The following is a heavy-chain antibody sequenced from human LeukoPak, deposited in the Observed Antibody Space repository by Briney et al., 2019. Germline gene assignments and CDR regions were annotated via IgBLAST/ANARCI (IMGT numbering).Heavy chain of an antibody. Sequence: GGSLRLSCAASGFTFDDYTMHWVRQAPGKGLVWVSRINSDGSSTSYADSVKGRFTISRDNAKNTLYLQMNSLRAEDTAVYYCARVQLLWFGDITGGVDYWGQGTLVTVSS. D-gene: IGHD3-10*01. CDR3: ARVQLLWFGDITGGVDY. CDR2: INSDGSST. V-gene: IGHV3-74*01. CDR1: GFTFDDYT. J-gene: IGHJ4*02.